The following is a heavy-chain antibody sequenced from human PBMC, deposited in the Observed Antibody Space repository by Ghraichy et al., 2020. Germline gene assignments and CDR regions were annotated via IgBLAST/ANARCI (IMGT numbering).Heavy chain of an antibody. D-gene: IGHD1-1*01. CDR1: GYTFTTYG. CDR3: ARDRGTGDNVVVDFDY. Sequence: ASVKVSCKASGYTFTTYGLSWVRQAPGQGLEWVGWISTLDGHTDSAPKVRGRVTLTTDTSTSTAHMELSDLRSDDTAVYYCARDRGTGDNVVVDFDYWGQGTLVTVSS. V-gene: IGHV1-18*01. CDR2: ISTLDGHT. J-gene: IGHJ4*02.